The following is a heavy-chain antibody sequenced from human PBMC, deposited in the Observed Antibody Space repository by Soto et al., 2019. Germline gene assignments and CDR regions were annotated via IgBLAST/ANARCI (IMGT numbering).Heavy chain of an antibody. J-gene: IGHJ3*02. V-gene: IGHV5-51*01. Sequence: GESLKISCKGSGYSFTSYWIGWVRQMPGKGLEWMGIIYPGDSDTRYSPSFQGQVTISADKSISTAYLQWSSLKASDTAMYYCARPITKLTTYYYDSSGYHEAFDIWGQGTMVTVSS. CDR3: ARPITKLTTYYYDSSGYHEAFDI. D-gene: IGHD3-22*01. CDR1: GYSFTSYW. CDR2: IYPGDSDT.